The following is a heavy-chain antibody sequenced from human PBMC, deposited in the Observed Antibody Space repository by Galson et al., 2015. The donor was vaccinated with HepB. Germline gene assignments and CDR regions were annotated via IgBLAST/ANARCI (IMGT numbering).Heavy chain of an antibody. D-gene: IGHD2-2*02. CDR1: GFTVSSNY. V-gene: IGHV3-53*01. CDR3: ATYQLLYTGAFDI. J-gene: IGHJ3*02. Sequence: SLRLSCVASGFTVSSNYMSWVRQAPGKGLEWVSIIYSGGSTYYADSVKGRFTISRDNSKNTLYLQMNSLRAEDTAVYYCATYQLLYTGAFDIWGQGTMVTVSS. CDR2: IYSGGST.